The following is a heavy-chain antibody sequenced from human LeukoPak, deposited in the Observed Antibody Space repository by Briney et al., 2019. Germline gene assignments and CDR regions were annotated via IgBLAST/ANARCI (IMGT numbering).Heavy chain of an antibody. V-gene: IGHV1-2*02. D-gene: IGHD2-2*01. CDR2: INPNRCGT. J-gene: IGHJ4*02. Sequence: ASVKVSCKASGYTFTGYYMHWVRQAPGQGLEWMGWINPNRCGTNYAQKFQGRVTMTRDTSISTAYMELSRLRSDDTAVYYCARVQGYCSSTSCYPDTNFDYWGQGTLVTVSS. CDR1: GYTFTGYY. CDR3: ARVQGYCSSTSCYPDTNFDY.